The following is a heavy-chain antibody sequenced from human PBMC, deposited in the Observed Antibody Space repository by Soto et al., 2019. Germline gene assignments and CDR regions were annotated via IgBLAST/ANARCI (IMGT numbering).Heavy chain of an antibody. V-gene: IGHV1-69*06. CDR1: GGTFSTYT. CDR3: AKGEGPQAVACSLFYYAMDV. J-gene: IGHJ6*02. D-gene: IGHD6-19*01. Sequence: QVQLVQSGAEVKKPGSSMKVSCKASGGTFSTYTISWVRQAPRQGLEWMGGGISIVGTVTYAKKFQGRVTITADKSMTTVYMELSNLTSEDTAVYYCAKGEGPQAVACSLFYYAMDVWGQGTAVTVSS. CDR2: GISIVGTV.